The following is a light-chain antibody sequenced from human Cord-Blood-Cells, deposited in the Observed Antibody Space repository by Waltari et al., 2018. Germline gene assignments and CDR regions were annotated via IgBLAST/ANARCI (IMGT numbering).Light chain of an antibody. CDR3: QQYNNWPLT. J-gene: IGKJ4*01. CDR1: QSVSSN. Sequence: EIVMTQSPATLSVSPGERATLPCRASQSVSSNLAWYQQKPGQAPRLRIYGASTRANGIPAMFSCSGSGTEFTLTISSLQSEDFAFYYCQQYNNWPLTFGGGTKVEIK. CDR2: GAS. V-gene: IGKV3-15*01.